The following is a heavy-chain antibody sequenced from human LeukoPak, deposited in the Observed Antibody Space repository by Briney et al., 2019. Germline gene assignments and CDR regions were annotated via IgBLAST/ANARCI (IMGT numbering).Heavy chain of an antibody. CDR1: GFSFSTYT. D-gene: IGHD4-23*01. V-gene: IGHV3-30-3*01. CDR3: ATDHYGGNSLDWYFDL. J-gene: IGHJ2*01. CDR2: IQHDGSRT. Sequence: PGRSLRLSCAASGFSFSTYTMNWVRQAPGKGLERVAGIQHDGSRTYYADSVKGRFTISRDNSKNTLYLEMNSLTPEDTALYYCATDHYGGNSLDWYFDLWGRGILVTVSS.